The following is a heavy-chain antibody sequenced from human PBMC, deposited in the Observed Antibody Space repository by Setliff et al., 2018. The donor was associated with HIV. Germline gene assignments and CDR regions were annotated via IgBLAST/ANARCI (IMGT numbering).Heavy chain of an antibody. CDR3: ASYSSSWTSFQH. V-gene: IGHV4-39*01. J-gene: IGHJ1*01. CDR1: GGSFSSSSYS. CDR2: IDYSGRT. D-gene: IGHD6-13*01. Sequence: SETLSLTCIVSGGSFSSSSYSWGWIRLPPGKGLEWIGSIDYSGRTYYNPSLKSRVTISVDTSKNQFSLNLSSVTAADTAVYYCASYSSSWTSFQHWGQGTLVTVSS.